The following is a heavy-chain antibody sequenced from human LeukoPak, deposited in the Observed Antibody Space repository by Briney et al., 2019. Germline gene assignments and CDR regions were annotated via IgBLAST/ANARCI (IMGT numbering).Heavy chain of an antibody. D-gene: IGHD5-24*01. CDR1: AFTFSSNW. V-gene: IGHV3-7*01. CDR2: IKSDGSEK. J-gene: IGHJ4*02. Sequence: PGGSLRLSCVVSAFTFSSNWKKWVRQAAGKGLEWVANIKSDGSEKYYADSVKGGFTISRDNAKISLYLQMNSLKAEDTAVYYCSSVSGWRQLYWGQGTLVTVSS. CDR3: SSVSGWRQLY.